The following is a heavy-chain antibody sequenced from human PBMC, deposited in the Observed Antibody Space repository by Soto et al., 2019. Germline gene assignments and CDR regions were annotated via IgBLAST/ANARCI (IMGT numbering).Heavy chain of an antibody. J-gene: IGHJ6*03. CDR3: ARGYSGYDTLNDYGDYFRNYYYMDV. D-gene: IGHD4-17*01. CDR1: GGSISSSSYY. Sequence: SETLSLTCTVSGGSISSSSYYWGWIRQPPGKGLEWIGSIYYSGSTYYNPSLKSRVTISVDTSKNQFSLKLSSVTAADTAVYYCARGYSGYDTLNDYGDYFRNYYYMDVWGKGTTVTVSS. CDR2: IYYSGST. V-gene: IGHV4-39*01.